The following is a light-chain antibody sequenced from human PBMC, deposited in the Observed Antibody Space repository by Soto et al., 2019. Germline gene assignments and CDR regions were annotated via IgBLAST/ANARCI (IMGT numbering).Light chain of an antibody. CDR2: SHN. CDR3: AAWDDSLNGVV. Sequence: QSVLTQPPSASGTHGQRVTISCSGSTSNIGSNTVNWYHHLPGTAPKLLIYSHNQRPSGVPDRFSGSRSGTSASLAISGLQSDDEADYYCAAWDDSLNGVVFGGGTKLTVL. CDR1: TSNIGSNT. V-gene: IGLV1-44*01. J-gene: IGLJ2*01.